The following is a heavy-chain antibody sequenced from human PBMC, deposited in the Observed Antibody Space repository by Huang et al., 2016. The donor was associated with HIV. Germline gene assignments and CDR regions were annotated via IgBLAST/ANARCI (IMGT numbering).Heavy chain of an antibody. Sequence: QVQLVQSGAEVKKPGSSVKVSCRASRGTFNNYGINWVRQAPGQGLEWIGGIIPMYGKPKYAQQLGRVTITADESTSTVYMELSRLRPEDTAIYYCARERRPYQHDDSGYLGPWWHFDLWGRGTLVTVSS. CDR1: RGTFNNYG. V-gene: IGHV1-69*01. CDR3: ARERRPYQHDDSGYLGPWWHFDL. CDR2: IIPMYGKP. J-gene: IGHJ2*01. D-gene: IGHD3-22*01.